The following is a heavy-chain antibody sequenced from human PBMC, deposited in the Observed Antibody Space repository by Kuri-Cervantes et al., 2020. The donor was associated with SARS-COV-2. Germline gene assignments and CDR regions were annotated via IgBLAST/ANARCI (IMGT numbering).Heavy chain of an antibody. J-gene: IGHJ5*02. D-gene: IGHD1-14*01. CDR3: ARAAGTGWFDP. CDR2: ISAYNGNT. Sequence: ASVKVFCKASGYTFTSYGISWVRQAPGQGLEWMGWISAYNGNTKYSQKFQGRVTMTRNTSISTAYMELSSLRSEDTAVYYCARAAGTGWFDPWGQGTLVTGSS. CDR1: GYTFTSYG. V-gene: IGHV1-18*01.